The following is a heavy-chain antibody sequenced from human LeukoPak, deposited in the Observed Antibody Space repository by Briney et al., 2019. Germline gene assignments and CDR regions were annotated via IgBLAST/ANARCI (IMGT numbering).Heavy chain of an antibody. J-gene: IGHJ5*02. CDR2: MNPNSGNT. V-gene: IGHV1-8*03. D-gene: IGHD6-13*01. Sequence: ASVKVSCKASGYTFTSYDINWVRQATGQGLEWMGWMNPNSGNTGYAQKFQGRVTITRNTSISTAYMELSSLRSEDTAVYYCARSRSSSWYEGNWFDPWGQGTLVTVSS. CDR1: GYTFTSYD. CDR3: ARSRSSSWYEGNWFDP.